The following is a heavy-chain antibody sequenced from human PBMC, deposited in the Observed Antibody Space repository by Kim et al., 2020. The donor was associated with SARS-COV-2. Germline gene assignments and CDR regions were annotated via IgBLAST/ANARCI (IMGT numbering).Heavy chain of an antibody. V-gene: IGHV1-24*01. CDR3: ATSSVFCTNGVCYGTRDYPNWFYP. Sequence: ASVKVPCKVSGYTLTELSMHWVRQAPGKGLEWMGGFDPEDAETIYAQKFQGRVTMTEDTSTDTAYMELSSLRSEDTAVYYCATSSVFCTNGVCYGTRDYPNWFYPWGQGTLVTVSS. CDR2: FDPEDAET. CDR1: GYTLTELS. D-gene: IGHD2-8*01. J-gene: IGHJ5*02.